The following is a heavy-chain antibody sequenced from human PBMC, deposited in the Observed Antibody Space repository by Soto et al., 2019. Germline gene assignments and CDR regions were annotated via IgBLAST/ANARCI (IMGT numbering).Heavy chain of an antibody. Sequence: SETLSLTCAVSGYSISSGYYWGWIRQPPGKGLEWIGSIYHSGSTYYNPSLKSRVTISVDTSKNQFSLKLSSVTAADTAVYYCAREGYDSSGLSHFDYWGQGTLVTVPS. D-gene: IGHD3-22*01. V-gene: IGHV4-38-2*02. CDR3: AREGYDSSGLSHFDY. CDR2: IYHSGST. J-gene: IGHJ4*02. CDR1: GYSISSGYY.